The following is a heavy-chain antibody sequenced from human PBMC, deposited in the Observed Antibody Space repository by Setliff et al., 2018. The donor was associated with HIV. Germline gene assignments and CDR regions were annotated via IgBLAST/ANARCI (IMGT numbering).Heavy chain of an antibody. J-gene: IGHJ4*02. CDR2: IAYTGSG. V-gene: IGHV4-39*07. CDR1: GGSISSRNFY. D-gene: IGHD1-26*01. Sequence: PSETLSLTCTVSGGSISSRNFYWGWIRQPPGKGLEWIGSIAYTGSGYYNSSLKSRVTISVDTSRNECSLKLTSVTAADTAVYYCASEGGGELPQGFDHWGQGSQVTVSS. CDR3: ASEGGGELPQGFDH.